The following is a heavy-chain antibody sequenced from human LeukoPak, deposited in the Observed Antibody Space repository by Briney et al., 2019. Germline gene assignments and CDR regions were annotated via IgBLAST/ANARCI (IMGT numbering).Heavy chain of an antibody. V-gene: IGHV3-9*01. Sequence: GRSLRLSCAASGFTFDDYAMHWVRQAPGKGLEWVSGISWNSGCIGYADSVKGRFTISRDNAKNSLYLQMNSLRAEDTALYYCAKGTDILTAEYYFDYWGQGTLVTVSS. D-gene: IGHD3-9*01. J-gene: IGHJ4*02. CDR2: ISWNSGCI. CDR3: AKGTDILTAEYYFDY. CDR1: GFTFDDYA.